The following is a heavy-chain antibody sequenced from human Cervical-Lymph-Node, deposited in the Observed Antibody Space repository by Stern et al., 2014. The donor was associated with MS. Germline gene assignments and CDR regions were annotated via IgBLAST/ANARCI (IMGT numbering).Heavy chain of an antibody. CDR3: ARDLDSTLPSIFEY. D-gene: IGHD2-21*01. CDR2: IWHDGSNK. J-gene: IGHJ4*02. V-gene: IGHV3-33*01. Sequence: QVQLMQSGGGVVQPGKSLRLSCAASGFIFSNYVMHWVRQAPGKGLEWVAAIWHDGSNKYYADSVKGRFTISRDNVNNTLYLQVNSLKVEDTAVYYCARDLDSTLPSIFEYWGQGTLVTVSS. CDR1: GFIFSNYV.